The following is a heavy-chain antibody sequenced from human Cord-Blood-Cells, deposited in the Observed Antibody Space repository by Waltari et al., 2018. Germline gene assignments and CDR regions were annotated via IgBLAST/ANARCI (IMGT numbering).Heavy chain of an antibody. Sequence: QVQLVESGGGVVQPGRSLRLSCGASGFTFSSYGLHWVRQAPGKGLEWVAVISYDGSNKYYADSVKGRFTISRDNSKNTLYLQMNSLRAEDTAVYYCAKDRVWGIAAADDAFDIWGQGTMVTVSS. V-gene: IGHV3-30*18. CDR3: AKDRVWGIAAADDAFDI. CDR1: GFTFSSYG. CDR2: ISYDGSNK. D-gene: IGHD6-13*01. J-gene: IGHJ3*02.